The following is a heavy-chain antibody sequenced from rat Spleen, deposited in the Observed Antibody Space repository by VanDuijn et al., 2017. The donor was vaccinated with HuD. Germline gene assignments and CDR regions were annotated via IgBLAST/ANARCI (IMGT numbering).Heavy chain of an antibody. V-gene: IGHV5-17*01. Sequence: EVQLVESDGGLVQPGRSLKLSCAASGFTFSDYAMAWVRQAPKKGLEWVATIIYDGSSTYYRDSVKGRFTISRDNAKSTLYLQISSLRSEDTATYYCARQEDYGGYSRDYFGYWGQGVVVTVSS. J-gene: IGHJ2*01. CDR3: ARQEDYGGYSRDYFGY. CDR1: GFTFSDYA. CDR2: IIYDGSST. D-gene: IGHD1-11*01.